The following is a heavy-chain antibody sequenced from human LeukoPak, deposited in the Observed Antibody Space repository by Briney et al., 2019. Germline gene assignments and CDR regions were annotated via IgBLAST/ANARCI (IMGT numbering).Heavy chain of an antibody. Sequence: GGSLRLSCSVSGLTFSDYWMHWVRQAPGKGLVWVSRISNDGTSTSYADSVKGRFTISRDNAKNTLYLQMNSLRAEDTAVYYCARALGDTAMVFFDYWGQGTLVTVSS. V-gene: IGHV3-74*01. CDR3: ARALGDTAMVFFDY. CDR1: GLTFSDYW. D-gene: IGHD5-18*01. J-gene: IGHJ4*02. CDR2: ISNDGTST.